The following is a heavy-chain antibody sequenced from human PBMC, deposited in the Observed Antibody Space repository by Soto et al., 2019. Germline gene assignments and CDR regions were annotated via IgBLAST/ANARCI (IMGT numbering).Heavy chain of an antibody. Sequence: PSETLSPTCTVSGASISSGGYYWSWIRQHPGKGLEWIGYIYHSGTTSYNPSLKSRLTMSVDTSENQFSLKLSSVTAADTAVYYCARDYSGYGWFDSWGQGALVTVSS. CDR2: IYHSGTT. CDR1: GASISSGGYY. CDR3: ARDYSGYGWFDS. V-gene: IGHV4-31*03. D-gene: IGHD5-12*01. J-gene: IGHJ5*01.